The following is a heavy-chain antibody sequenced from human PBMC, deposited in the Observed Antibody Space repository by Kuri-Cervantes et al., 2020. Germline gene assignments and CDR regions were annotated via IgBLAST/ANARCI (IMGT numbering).Heavy chain of an antibody. V-gene: IGHV3-30*07. CDR3: ARGLYGSGSRAHFDY. CDR1: GFTFSSYA. D-gene: IGHD3-10*01. CDR2: ISYDGSNK. J-gene: IGHJ4*02. Sequence: LSLTCAASGFTFSSYAMHWVRQAPGKGLEWVAVISYDGSNKYYADSVKGRFTISRDNSKNTLYLQMNSLRAEDTAVYYCARGLYGSGSRAHFDYWGQGTLVTVSS.